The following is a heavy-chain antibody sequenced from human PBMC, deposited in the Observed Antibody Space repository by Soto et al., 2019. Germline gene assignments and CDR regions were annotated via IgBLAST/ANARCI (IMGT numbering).Heavy chain of an antibody. CDR1: GFTFSSYA. V-gene: IGHV3-30-3*01. CDR2: ISYDGSNK. D-gene: IGHD1-26*01. J-gene: IGHJ4*02. CDR3: ARGVSASYFPY. Sequence: QVQLVESGGGVVQPGRSLRLSCAASGFTFSSYAMHWVRQAPGKGLEWVAVISYDGSNKYYADSVKGRFTISRDNSKNTLYLQMNSLRAEDTAVYYCARGVSASYFPYWGQGTLVTVSS.